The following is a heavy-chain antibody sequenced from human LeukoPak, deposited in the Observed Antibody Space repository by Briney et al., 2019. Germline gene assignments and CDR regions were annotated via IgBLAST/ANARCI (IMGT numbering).Heavy chain of an antibody. CDR1: GYTFTDNY. J-gene: IGHJ4*02. D-gene: IGHD2/OR15-2a*01. CDR2: IYPKSGGT. V-gene: IGHV1-2*02. CDR3: ARVSLEYPNPSVDY. Sequence: GASVKVSCKASGYTFTDNYMHWVRQAPGQGLEWMGWIYPKSGGTEYAQKFQGRVTMTRDTSINTAYLELSRLGSDDTAVYYCARVSLEYPNPSVDYWGQGTLVTVSS.